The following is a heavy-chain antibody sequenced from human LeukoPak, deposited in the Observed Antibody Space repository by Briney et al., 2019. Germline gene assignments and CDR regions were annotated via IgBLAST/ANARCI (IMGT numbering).Heavy chain of an antibody. V-gene: IGHV4-39*07. Sequence: SETLSLTCTVSGGSMSSSSYYWGWIRQPPGKGLEWIGSIYYSESTYQNPSLKSRVTISVDTSKNQFSLKLSSVTAADTAVDYCARIPTVTFFDYWGQGTLVTVSS. CDR3: ARIPTVTFFDY. J-gene: IGHJ4*02. CDR2: IYYSEST. D-gene: IGHD4-17*01. CDR1: GGSMSSSSYY.